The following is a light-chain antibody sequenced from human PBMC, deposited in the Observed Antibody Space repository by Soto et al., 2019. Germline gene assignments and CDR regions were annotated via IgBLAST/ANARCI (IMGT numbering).Light chain of an antibody. CDR1: KLGDKY. V-gene: IGLV3-1*01. CDR3: QAWDSSTGV. CDR2: QDS. Sequence: SYELTQPPSVSVSPGQTASITCSGDKLGDKYACWYQQKPGQSPVLVIYQDSKRPSGIPERFSGSNSGNTATLTISGTQAMDEADYYCQAWDSSTGVFGTGTTLPVL. J-gene: IGLJ1*01.